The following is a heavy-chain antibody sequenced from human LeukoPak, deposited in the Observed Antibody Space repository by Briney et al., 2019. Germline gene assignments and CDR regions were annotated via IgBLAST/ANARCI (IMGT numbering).Heavy chain of an antibody. V-gene: IGHV3-33*01. CDR1: GFNFNTYG. CDR3: AGEVVRDVSGVDYTWLDP. Sequence: GSLRLSCAASGFNFNTYGMHWVRQTPGKGLEWVAVIWHDGSDEYYADSVKGRFTISRDNSKSLVYLQMDSLRDEDTAVYYCAGEVVRDVSGVDYTWLDPWGQGTLVFVS. J-gene: IGHJ5*02. D-gene: IGHD2-8*01. CDR2: IWHDGSDE.